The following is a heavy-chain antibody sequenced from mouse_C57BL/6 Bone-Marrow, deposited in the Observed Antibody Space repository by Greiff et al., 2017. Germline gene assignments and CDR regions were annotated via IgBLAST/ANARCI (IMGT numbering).Heavy chain of an antibody. CDR1: GFSLTSYG. V-gene: IGHV2-6*01. J-gene: IGHJ3*01. Sequence: VKLVESGPGLVAPSQSLSITCTVSGFSLTSYGVDWVRQSPGKGLEWLGVIWGVGSTNYNSALKSRLSISKDNSKSQVFLKMHSLQTDDTAMYYCASTTGGLGFAYWGQGTLVTVSA. CDR3: ASTTGGLGFAY. CDR2: IWGVGST. D-gene: IGHD1-1*01.